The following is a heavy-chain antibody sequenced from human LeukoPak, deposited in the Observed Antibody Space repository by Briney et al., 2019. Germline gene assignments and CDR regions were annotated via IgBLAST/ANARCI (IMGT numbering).Heavy chain of an antibody. Sequence: PSQTLSLTCAVSGGSISCGDFPWSWIRPPPGKGLEWIGYIFHTGHTSYNPSLKSRVTISVDMSKNHLSLRLTSVTAADTAVYYCARGFYGAGSHFDYWGQGTLVTVSS. J-gene: IGHJ4*02. D-gene: IGHD3-10*01. CDR1: GGSISCGDFP. CDR2: IFHTGHT. V-gene: IGHV4-30-2*01. CDR3: ARGFYGAGSHFDY.